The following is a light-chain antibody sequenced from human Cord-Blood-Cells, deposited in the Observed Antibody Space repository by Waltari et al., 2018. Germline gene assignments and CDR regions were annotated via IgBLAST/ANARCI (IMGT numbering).Light chain of an antibody. CDR2: DAS. CDR1: QSVSSY. V-gene: IGKV3-11*01. CDR3: QQRSNWPPT. J-gene: IGKJ1*01. Sequence: EIVLTQSPATMSFSPGDRATLSCRASQSVSSYLAWYQQKPGQAPRLLIYDASNRATGIPARFSGSGSGTDFTLTISSLEPEDFAVYYCQQRSNWPPTFGQGTKVEIK.